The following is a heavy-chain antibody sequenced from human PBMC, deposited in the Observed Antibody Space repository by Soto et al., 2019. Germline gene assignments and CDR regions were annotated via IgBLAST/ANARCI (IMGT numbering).Heavy chain of an antibody. CDR1: GGTFSSYA. CDR3: ARIHYGGNTSDFDY. D-gene: IGHD4-17*01. Sequence: QVQLVQSGAEVKKPGSSVKVSCKASGGTFSSYAISWVRQAPGQWLEWMGGIIPIFGTANYAQKFQGRVTITADESTSTAYMELSSLRSEDTAVYYCARIHYGGNTSDFDYWGQGTLVTVSS. J-gene: IGHJ4*02. V-gene: IGHV1-69*01. CDR2: IIPIFGTA.